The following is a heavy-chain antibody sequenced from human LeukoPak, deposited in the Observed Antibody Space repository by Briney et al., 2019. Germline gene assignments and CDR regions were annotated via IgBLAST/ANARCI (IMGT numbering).Heavy chain of an antibody. CDR3: VRDLREFGWHHVDY. Sequence: PGGSLRLSCAASGFTFSNAWMSWVRQAPGKGLEWVSYISSYSSTLYYADSVKGRFTISRDNAKNSLYLQMNSLRAEDTAVYYCVRDLREFGWHHVDYWGQGTLVTVSS. V-gene: IGHV3-48*01. CDR1: GFTFSNAW. J-gene: IGHJ4*02. D-gene: IGHD3-16*01. CDR2: ISSYSSTL.